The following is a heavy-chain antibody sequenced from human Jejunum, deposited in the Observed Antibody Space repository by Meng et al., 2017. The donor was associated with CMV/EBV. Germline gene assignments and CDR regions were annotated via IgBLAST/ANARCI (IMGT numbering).Heavy chain of an antibody. CDR1: SGSCY. J-gene: IGHJ4*02. D-gene: IGHD6-13*01. V-gene: IGHV4-39*07. CDR3: ASRSRNDESSSLYFFDY. Sequence: SGSCYWGWIRQPRGRRLGWIASIYYSGSTYNNVALEGRVNITEDTSENQFSLKLSSVTAADTAVYYCASRSRNDESSSLYFFDYWGQGTLVTVSS. CDR2: IYYSGST.